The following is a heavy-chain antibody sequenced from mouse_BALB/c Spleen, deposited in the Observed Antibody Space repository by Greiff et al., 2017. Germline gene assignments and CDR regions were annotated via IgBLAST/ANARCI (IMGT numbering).Heavy chain of an antibody. J-gene: IGHJ2*01. D-gene: IGHD1-2*01. CDR1: GDSITSGY. Sequence: EVKLQESGPSLVKPSQTLSLTCSVTGDSITSGYWNWIRKFPGNKLEYMGYISYSGSTYYNPSLKSRISITRDTSKNQYYLQLNSVTTEDTATYYCARYTGYVGYYFDYWGQGTTLTVAS. CDR2: ISYSGST. CDR3: ARYTGYVGYYFDY. V-gene: IGHV3-8*02.